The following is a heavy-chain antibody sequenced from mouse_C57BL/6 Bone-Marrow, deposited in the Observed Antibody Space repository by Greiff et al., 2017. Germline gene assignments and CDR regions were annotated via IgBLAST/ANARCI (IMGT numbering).Heavy chain of an antibody. CDR3: ASPLYWYFDV. V-gene: IGHV1-55*01. J-gene: IGHJ1*03. CDR1: GYTFTSYW. CDR2: IHPGSGST. Sequence: QVQLQQPGAELVKPGASVKMSCKASGYTFTSYWITWVKQRPGQGLEWIGDIHPGSGSTNYNEKFKSKATLTVDTSSSTAYMQLSSLTSEDSAVYYCASPLYWYFDVWGTGTTVTVSS.